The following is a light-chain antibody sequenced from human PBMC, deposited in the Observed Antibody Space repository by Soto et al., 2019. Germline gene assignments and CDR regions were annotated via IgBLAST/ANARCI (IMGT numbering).Light chain of an antibody. CDR2: GAS. Sequence: EIVMTQSPATLSVSPGERVTLSCRASESLSTYLAWYQQKPGHAPRLLIYGASTKATGIPAMFSGSGSATDFTLTISSLQSEDFAVYYCQSYNDWPFTFGQGTKLEI. V-gene: IGKV3-15*01. CDR1: ESLSTY. CDR3: QSYNDWPFT. J-gene: IGKJ2*01.